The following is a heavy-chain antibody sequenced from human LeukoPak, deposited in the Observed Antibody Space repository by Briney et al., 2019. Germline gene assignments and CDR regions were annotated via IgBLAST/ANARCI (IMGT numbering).Heavy chain of an antibody. D-gene: IGHD6-19*01. CDR1: GYTFTGYY. CDR2: INPNSGGT. CDR3: ARSRGYSSNYYYYMDV. V-gene: IGHV1-2*02. J-gene: IGHJ6*03. Sequence: ASVKVSCKASGYTFTGYYMHWVRQAPGQGLEWMGWINPNSGGTNYAQKFQGRVTMTRDTSISTAYMELSRLRSDDTAVYYCARSRGYSSNYYYYMDVWGKGTTVTVSS.